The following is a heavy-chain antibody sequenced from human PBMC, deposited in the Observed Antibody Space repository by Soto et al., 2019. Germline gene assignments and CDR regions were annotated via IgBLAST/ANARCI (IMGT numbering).Heavy chain of an antibody. CDR3: ATDLNWEHY. D-gene: IGHD7-27*01. V-gene: IGHV3-7*04. Sequence: EVQLVESGGGLVQPGGSLRLSCEASGFTFGTYWMTWVCQPPGKGLECVADIKPDGSERYYVDSVKVRFTISRDNAKNSLYLHMNSLRAEDTAVYYCATDLNWEHYWGQGTLVTVSS. J-gene: IGHJ4*02. CDR1: GFTFGTYW. CDR2: IKPDGSER.